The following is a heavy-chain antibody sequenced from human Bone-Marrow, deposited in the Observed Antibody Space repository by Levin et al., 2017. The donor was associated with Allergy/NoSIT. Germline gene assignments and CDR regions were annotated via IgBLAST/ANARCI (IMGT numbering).Heavy chain of an antibody. V-gene: IGHV3-23*01. CDR1: GFIFSTFA. Sequence: GGSLRLSCAASGFIFSTFAMSWVRQAPGKGLEWVSAISGSGSTTYYADSVKGRFTISRDNSKNTLYLQMNSLRAEDTGVYFCAQYRHVAVSLFHIWGQGTTVIVSS. D-gene: IGHD2-15*01. J-gene: IGHJ3*02. CDR2: ISGSGSTT. CDR3: AQYRHVAVSLFHI.